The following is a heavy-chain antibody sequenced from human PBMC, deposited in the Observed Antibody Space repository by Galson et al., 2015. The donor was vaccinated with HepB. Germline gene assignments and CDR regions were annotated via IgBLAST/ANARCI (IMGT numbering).Heavy chain of an antibody. D-gene: IGHD6-13*01. Sequence: SLRLSCAASGFTSSSYGMHWVRQAPGKGLEWVAVISYDGSNKYYADSVKGRFTISRDNSKNTLYLQMNSLRAEDTAVYYCAKDRNRYSSTKSPLQHWGQGTLVTVSS. V-gene: IGHV3-30*18. CDR2: ISYDGSNK. CDR3: AKDRNRYSSTKSPLQH. CDR1: GFTSSSYG. J-gene: IGHJ1*01.